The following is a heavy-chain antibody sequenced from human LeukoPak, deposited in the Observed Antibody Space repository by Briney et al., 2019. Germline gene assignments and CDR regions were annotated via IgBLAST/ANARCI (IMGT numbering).Heavy chain of an antibody. CDR2: IDSDGSST. J-gene: IGHJ4*02. D-gene: IGHD5-24*01. Sequence: GGSLRLSCAASGFTFSYYWMHWVRQAPGKGLVWVSRIDSDGSSTSYADSVKGRFTSVKGRFTTSRDNAKNTLYLQMNSLRAEDTAVYYCAGQRWLQSDFDYWGQGTLVTVSS. CDR1: GFTFSYYW. V-gene: IGHV3-74*01. CDR3: AGQRWLQSDFDY.